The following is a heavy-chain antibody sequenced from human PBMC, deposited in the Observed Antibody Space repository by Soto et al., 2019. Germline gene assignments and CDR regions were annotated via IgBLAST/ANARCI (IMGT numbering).Heavy chain of an antibody. Sequence: EVQLVESGGGLVQPGGSLRLSCAASGFTFSRYWMSWVRQAPGKGLEWVANIKQDGSEESYVDSVRGRFTVSRDNAKNSLYLQMNSLRAEDTAVYYCVRDVIGFWSGYYTGCFDYWGRGILVTVSS. J-gene: IGHJ4*01. CDR1: GFTFSRYW. V-gene: IGHV3-7*01. D-gene: IGHD3-3*01. CDR2: IKQDGSEE. CDR3: VRDVIGFWSGYYTGCFDY.